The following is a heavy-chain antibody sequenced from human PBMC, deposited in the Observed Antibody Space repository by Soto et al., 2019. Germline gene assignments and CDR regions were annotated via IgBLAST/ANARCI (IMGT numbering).Heavy chain of an antibody. Sequence: SETLSLTGSVSGGSISHYYWSWIRQSPGKGLEWIVYAYYSGSTDYNPSLKSRVTVSVDTSKNQVSLKLNSVTTADTAVYYCARDRSTYGGGGTGEVKENWFDPWGPGTLVTVSS. J-gene: IGHJ5*02. CDR3: ARDRSTYGGGGTGEVKENWFDP. V-gene: IGHV4-59*01. CDR1: GGSISHYY. D-gene: IGHD2-8*01. CDR2: AYYSGST.